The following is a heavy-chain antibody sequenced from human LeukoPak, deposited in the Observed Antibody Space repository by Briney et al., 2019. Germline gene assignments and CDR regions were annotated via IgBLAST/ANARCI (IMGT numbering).Heavy chain of an antibody. Sequence: ASVKVSCKASGGTFSSYDISWVRQATGQGLEWMGWMNPNSGLTVYAQKFQGRVTITRNTSISTAYMELSSLRSEDTAVYYCAREDYYDSGSNDYWGQGTLVTVSS. V-gene: IGHV1-8*03. CDR2: MNPNSGLT. D-gene: IGHD3-22*01. CDR1: GGTFSSYD. CDR3: AREDYYDSGSNDY. J-gene: IGHJ4*02.